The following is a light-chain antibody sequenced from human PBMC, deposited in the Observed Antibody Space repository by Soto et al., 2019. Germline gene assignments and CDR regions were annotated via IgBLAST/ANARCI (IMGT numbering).Light chain of an antibody. CDR1: SGHSNYA. V-gene: IGLV4-69*01. J-gene: IGLJ2*01. CDR3: QTWGSGIVI. CDR2: INRDGSH. Sequence: QLVLTQSPSASASLGASVKLTCTLSSGHSNYAIAWHQQQPEKGPRYLMKINRDGSHSKGDGIPNRCSGSSSGAERYLTISSLQSEDEAYYYCQTWGSGIVIFGGGTKLTVL.